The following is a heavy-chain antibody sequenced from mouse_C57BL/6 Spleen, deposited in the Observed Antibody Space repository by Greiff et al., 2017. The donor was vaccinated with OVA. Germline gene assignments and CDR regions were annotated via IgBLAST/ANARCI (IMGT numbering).Heavy chain of an antibody. J-gene: IGHJ4*01. Sequence: VQLQQSGAELVRPGASVKLSCTASGFNIKDYYMHWVKQRPEQGLEWIGRIDPEDGDTEYAPKFPGKATMTADTSSNTAYLQLSSLTSEDTAVDYWTTLRWLRRQMAMDYWGQGTSVTVSS. D-gene: IGHD2-2*01. V-gene: IGHV14-1*01. CDR1: GFNIKDYY. CDR2: IDPEDGDT. CDR3: TTLRWLRRQMAMDY.